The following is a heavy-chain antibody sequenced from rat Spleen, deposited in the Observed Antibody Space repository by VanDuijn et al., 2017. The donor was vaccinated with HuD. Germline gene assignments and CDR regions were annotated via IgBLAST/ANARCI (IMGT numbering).Heavy chain of an antibody. CDR2: INSEGTT. Sequence: EVQLQESGPGLVKPSQSLSLTCSVTDYSITSNYWDWIRKFPGNKMEWMGYINSEGTTNYNPSLKSRISITRDTSKNQFFLQLNSVTTEDTATYYCARWKVSYWYFDFWGPGTMVTVSS. CDR3: ARWKVSYWYFDF. D-gene: IGHD1-11*01. J-gene: IGHJ1*01. CDR1: DYSITSNY. V-gene: IGHV3-1*01.